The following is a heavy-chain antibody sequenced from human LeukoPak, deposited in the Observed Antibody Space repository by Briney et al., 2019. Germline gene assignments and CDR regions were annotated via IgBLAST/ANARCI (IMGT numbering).Heavy chain of an antibody. Sequence: PGGSLRLSCAASGFTFDDYGMSWVRQAPGKGLEWVSGINWNGGSTGYADSVKGRFTISRDNAKNSLYLQMNSLRAEDTALYYCARAPGYGAAYYFHYWGQGTLVTVSS. CDR1: GFTFDDYG. CDR3: ARAPGYGAAYYFHY. V-gene: IGHV3-20*04. D-gene: IGHD1-1*01. J-gene: IGHJ4*02. CDR2: INWNGGST.